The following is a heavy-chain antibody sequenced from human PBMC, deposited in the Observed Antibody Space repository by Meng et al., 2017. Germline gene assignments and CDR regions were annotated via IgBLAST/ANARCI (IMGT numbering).Heavy chain of an antibody. V-gene: IGHV1-58*02. Sequence: SVKVSCKASGFTFTSSAMQWVRQARGQRLEWIGWIVVGSGNTNYAQKFQERVTITRDMSTSTAYMELSSLRSEDTAVYYCAAAREMATMWGAFDIWGQGTMVTVSS. CDR2: IVVGSGNT. CDR1: GFTFTSSA. D-gene: IGHD5-24*01. CDR3: AAAREMATMWGAFDI. J-gene: IGHJ3*02.